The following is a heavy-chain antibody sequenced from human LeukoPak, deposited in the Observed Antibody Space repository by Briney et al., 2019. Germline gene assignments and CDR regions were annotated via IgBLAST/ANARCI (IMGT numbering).Heavy chain of an antibody. CDR3: ASQLGGTTFH. V-gene: IGHV4-59*01. J-gene: IGHJ4*02. CDR2: VYHSGST. Sequence: KPSETLSLTCTVSGXSISSYFGSWIRQPPGEGLEWLGYVYHSGSTNYNPSLKSRVTISLDTSKTQFSLRLSSVTAADTAVYYCASQLGGTTFHWGQGTLVTVSS. D-gene: IGHD1-1*01. CDR1: GXSISSYF.